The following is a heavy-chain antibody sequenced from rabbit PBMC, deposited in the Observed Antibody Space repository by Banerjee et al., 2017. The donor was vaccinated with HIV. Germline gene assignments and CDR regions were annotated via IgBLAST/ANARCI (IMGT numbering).Heavy chain of an antibody. Sequence: QQHLEESGGGLVKAGGTLTLTCKASGIDFSGLYYMCWVRQAPGKGLELIACIYTSSGTTWYASWVNGRFTISRSTSLNTVDLKMTSLTAADTATYFCARGSYDDYGDWAYDLWGQGTLVT. CDR2: IYTSSGTT. V-gene: IGHV1S43*01. CDR3: ARGSYDDYGDWAYDL. CDR1: GIDFSGLYY. D-gene: IGHD2-1*01. J-gene: IGHJ4*01.